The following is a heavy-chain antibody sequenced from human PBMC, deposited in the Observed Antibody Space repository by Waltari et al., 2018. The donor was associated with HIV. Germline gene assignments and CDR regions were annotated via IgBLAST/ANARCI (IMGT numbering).Heavy chain of an antibody. J-gene: IGHJ5*02. CDR2: LNAGNGNK. CDR3: ARTDDILTGFGWFDP. Sequence: QVQRVQSGAEVKNPGASVKVSCKASGYTFTTYTIHWVRQAPGQRLEWMGGLNAGNGNKKYSQTPQDRVTFTRDTSASTAYMELSSLSAEDTALYYCARTDDILTGFGWFDPWGQGTLVTVSS. CDR1: GYTFTTYT. V-gene: IGHV1-3*01. D-gene: IGHD3-9*01.